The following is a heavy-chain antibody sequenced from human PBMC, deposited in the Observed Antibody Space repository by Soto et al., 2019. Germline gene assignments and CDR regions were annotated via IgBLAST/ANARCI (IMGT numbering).Heavy chain of an antibody. CDR1: GFTFSSYA. CDR2: ISGSGGST. V-gene: IGHV3-23*01. Sequence: GGSLRLSCAASGFTFSSYAMSWVRQAPGKGLEWVSAISGSGGSTYYADSVKGRFTISRDNSKNTLYLQMNSLRDEDKDLYEYAKDNTKGSASYAFDIWGQGTMVTVSS. J-gene: IGHJ3*02. D-gene: IGHD3-10*01. CDR3: AKDNTKGSASYAFDI.